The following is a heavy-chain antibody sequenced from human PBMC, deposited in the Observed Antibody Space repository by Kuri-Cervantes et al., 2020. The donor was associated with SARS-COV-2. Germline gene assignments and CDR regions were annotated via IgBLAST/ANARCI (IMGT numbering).Heavy chain of an antibody. CDR1: GDSVSSRY. D-gene: IGHD3-9*01. J-gene: IGHJ4*02. Sequence: SETLSLTCNVSGDSVSSRYWSWIRQPPGKGLEWIAYIHSNGNTRYMPSLQSRATISVDTSKNQFSLKLSSVTAADTAVYYCARVSYDILTGYYLSPTFDYWGQGTLVTVSS. V-gene: IGHV4-59*02. CDR2: IHSNGNT. CDR3: ARVSYDILTGYYLSPTFDY.